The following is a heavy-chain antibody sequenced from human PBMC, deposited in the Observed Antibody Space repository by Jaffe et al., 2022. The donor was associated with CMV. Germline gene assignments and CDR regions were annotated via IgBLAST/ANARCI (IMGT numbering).Heavy chain of an antibody. CDR1: GFTVSSNY. D-gene: IGHD3-22*01. CDR3: ARDGYYYDSSGSPDAFDI. Sequence: EVQLVESGGGLVQPGGSLRLSCAASGFTVSSNYMSWVRQAPGKGLEWVSVIYSGGSTYYADSVKGRFTISRDNSKNTLYLQMNSLRAEDTAVYYCARDGYYYDSSGSPDAFDIWGQGTMVTVSS. CDR2: IYSGGST. V-gene: IGHV3-66*01. J-gene: IGHJ3*02.